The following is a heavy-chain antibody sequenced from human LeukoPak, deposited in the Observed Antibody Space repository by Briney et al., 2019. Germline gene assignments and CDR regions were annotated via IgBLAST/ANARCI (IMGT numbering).Heavy chain of an antibody. CDR1: GYSIRSGYY. CDR3: ARVFIGVRPFDP. J-gene: IGHJ5*02. CDR2: IYHSGST. D-gene: IGHD3-10*01. V-gene: IGHV4-38-2*02. Sequence: PSETLSLTCTVSGYSIRSGYYWGWIRQPPGKGLEWIGSIYHSGSTYYNPSLKSRVTISVDTSKNQFSLKLSSVTAADTAVYYCARVFIGVRPFDPWGQGTLVTVSS.